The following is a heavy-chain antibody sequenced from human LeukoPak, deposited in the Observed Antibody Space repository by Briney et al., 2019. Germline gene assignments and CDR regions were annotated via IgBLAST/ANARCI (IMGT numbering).Heavy chain of an antibody. CDR2: ISYDGSNK. D-gene: IGHD3-16*01. Sequence: TGGSLRLSCAASGFTFSSYGMHWVRQAPGKGLEWVAVISYDGSNKYYADSVKGRFTISRDNSKNTLYLQMNSLRAEDTAVYYCEGGAPDYWGQGTLVTVSS. CDR3: EGGAPDY. V-gene: IGHV3-30*03. J-gene: IGHJ4*02. CDR1: GFTFSSYG.